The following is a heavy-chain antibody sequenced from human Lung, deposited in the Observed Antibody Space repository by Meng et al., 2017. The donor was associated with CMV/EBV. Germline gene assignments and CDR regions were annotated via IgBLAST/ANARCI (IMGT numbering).Heavy chain of an antibody. D-gene: IGHD1-26*01. Sequence: AHLVKSGGEGKTPGASVKVSCKASGYTFTNYGITWVRQAPGQGLEWMGWISAYNGNTNYAQTLQGRLTMTTDTSTSTAYMELRSLRSDDTAVYYCARVEVGITSGDYWGQGTLVTVSS. J-gene: IGHJ4*02. CDR1: GYTFTNYG. CDR3: ARVEVGITSGDY. V-gene: IGHV1-18*01. CDR2: ISAYNGNT.